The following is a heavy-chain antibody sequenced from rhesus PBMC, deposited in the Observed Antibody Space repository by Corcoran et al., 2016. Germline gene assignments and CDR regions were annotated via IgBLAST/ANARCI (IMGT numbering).Heavy chain of an antibody. CDR3: ARDRGASKPYYSGLDS. CDR2: IDSSGRT. Sequence: QLQLQESGPGLVKPSETLSLTCAVSGGSISGYWWSWIHQPPGKGLEWIGRIDSSGRTDYTPSLKSRLTISTVTSKTQFSLKLSSVTAADTAVYYCARDRGASKPYYSGLDSWRQGVVVTVSS. D-gene: IGHD2-39*01. J-gene: IGHJ6*01. CDR1: GGSISGYW. V-gene: IGHV4-160*01.